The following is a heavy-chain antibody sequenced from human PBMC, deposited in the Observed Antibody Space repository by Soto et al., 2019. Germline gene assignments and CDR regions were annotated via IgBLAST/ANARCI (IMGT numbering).Heavy chain of an antibody. CDR3: ARGQTYYDFWSGYPRAYYYYYMDV. CDR1: GGSFSGYY. D-gene: IGHD3-3*01. V-gene: IGHV4-34*01. J-gene: IGHJ6*03. CDR2: IKHSGST. Sequence: QVQLQQWGAGLLKPSETLSLTCAVYGGSFSGYYWSWIRQPPGKGLEWIGEIKHSGSTNYNPSLKSRVTISVDTSKNQFSLQLSSLTAADTAVYYCARGQTYYDFWSGYPRAYYYYYMDVWGKGTTVTVSS.